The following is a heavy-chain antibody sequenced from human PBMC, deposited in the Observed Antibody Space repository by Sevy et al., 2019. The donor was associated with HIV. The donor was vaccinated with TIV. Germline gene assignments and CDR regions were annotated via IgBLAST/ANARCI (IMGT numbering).Heavy chain of an antibody. Sequence: ASVKVSCKASGYIFTSYGISWVRQAPGQGLEWMGWISAYNGDTNYAQKFQDRVAMTTDTSTGTAYMELRSLRSDDTAVYYCARDYLVTYSSSPRWFDPWGQGTLVTVSS. V-gene: IGHV1-18*01. J-gene: IGHJ5*02. CDR3: ARDYLVTYSSSPRWFDP. CDR1: GYIFTSYG. CDR2: ISAYNGDT. D-gene: IGHD6-19*01.